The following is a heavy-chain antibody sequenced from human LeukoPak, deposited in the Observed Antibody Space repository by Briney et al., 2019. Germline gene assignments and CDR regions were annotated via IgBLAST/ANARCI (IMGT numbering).Heavy chain of an antibody. V-gene: IGHV1-2*02. CDR3: ARVPVAGPGVVDY. J-gene: IGHJ4*02. CDR2: INPNSGGT. Sequence: GASVKVSCKASGYTLTGYYMHWVRQAPGQGLEWMGWINPNSGGTNYAQKFQGRVTMTRDTSISTAYMELSRLRSDDTAVYYCARVPVAGPGVVDYWGQGTLVTISS. CDR1: GYTLTGYY. D-gene: IGHD6-19*01.